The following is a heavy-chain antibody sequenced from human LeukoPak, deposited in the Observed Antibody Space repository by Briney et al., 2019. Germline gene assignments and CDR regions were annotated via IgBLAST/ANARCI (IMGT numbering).Heavy chain of an antibody. CDR3: ARPPRSIAAAVSY. J-gene: IGHJ4*02. Sequence: GESLKISCKGSGYSFTSYWIGWVRQMPGKGLEWMGIIYPGDSDTRYSPSFQGQVTISADKSISTAYLQWSSLKASDTAVYYCARPPRSIAAAVSYWGQGTLVTVSS. V-gene: IGHV5-51*01. CDR2: IYPGDSDT. CDR1: GYSFTSYW. D-gene: IGHD6-13*01.